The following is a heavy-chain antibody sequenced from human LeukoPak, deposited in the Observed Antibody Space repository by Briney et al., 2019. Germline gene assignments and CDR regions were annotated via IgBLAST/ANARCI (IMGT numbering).Heavy chain of an antibody. CDR3: ARELAAAGAFDY. J-gene: IGHJ4*02. Sequence: PSETLSLTCTVSGSSIRTYTHWGWIRQPPGKGLEWIGSIHHTGSTYYNPSLESRVTISIDTSKNQFSLKLSSVTAADTAVYYCARELAAAGAFDYWGQGTLVTVSS. CDR2: IHHTGST. CDR1: GSSIRTYTH. D-gene: IGHD6-13*01. V-gene: IGHV4-38-2*02.